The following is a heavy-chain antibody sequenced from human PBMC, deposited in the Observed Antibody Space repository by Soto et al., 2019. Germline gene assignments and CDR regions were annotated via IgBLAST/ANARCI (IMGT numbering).Heavy chain of an antibody. V-gene: IGHV4-30-4*01. J-gene: IGHJ4*02. CDR3: ARGLPSEKVDS. CDR2: IYNTGST. CDR1: GGSLNSNNYY. Sequence: PSETLSLTCTVSGGSLNSNNYYWSWIRQPPGKGLEWIGHIYNTGSTYNNPSLESRVTISVDTSKNQFSLRLTSVTAADTAIYYCARGLPSEKVDSWGQGTLVTSPQ.